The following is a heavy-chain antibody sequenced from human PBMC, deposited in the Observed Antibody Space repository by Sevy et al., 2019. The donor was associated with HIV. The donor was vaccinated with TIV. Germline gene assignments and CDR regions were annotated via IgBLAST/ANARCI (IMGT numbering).Heavy chain of an antibody. D-gene: IGHD6-13*01. CDR3: AKEHIAAAGNGVDY. J-gene: IGHJ4*02. V-gene: IGHV3-21*04. Sequence: GGSLRLSCAASGFTFSSYNMNWVRQAPGKGLEWISSITGDSSYMYDADSVKGRFTISRDNSKNTLYLQMNSLRAEDTAVYYCAKEHIAAAGNGVDYWGQGTLVTVSS. CDR2: ITGDSSYM. CDR1: GFTFSSYN.